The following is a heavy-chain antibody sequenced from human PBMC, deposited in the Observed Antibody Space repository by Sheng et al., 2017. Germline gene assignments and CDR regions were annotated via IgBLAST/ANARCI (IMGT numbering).Heavy chain of an antibody. CDR2: ISYDGSNK. J-gene: IGHJ4*02. Sequence: QVQLVESGGGVVQPGRSLRLSCAASGFTFSSYGMHWVRQAPGKGLEWVAVISYDGSNKYYADSVKGRFTISRDNSKNTLYLQMNSLRAEDTAVYYCAKDREGYFDYWGQGTLGHRLL. CDR1: GFTFSSYG. CDR3: AKDREGYFDY. D-gene: IGHD3-10*01. V-gene: IGHV3-30*18.